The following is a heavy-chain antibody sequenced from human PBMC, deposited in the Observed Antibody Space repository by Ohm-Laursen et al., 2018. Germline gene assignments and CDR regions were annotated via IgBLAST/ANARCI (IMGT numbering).Heavy chain of an antibody. CDR3: AITLIYFYSMDV. Sequence: ASVKVSCKASGYTFTGYYMHWVRQAPGQGLEWMGWINPSSGVTNYAQKFQGRVTVTRDTSISTAYMELTRLRSDDTAVYYCAITLIYFYSMDVWGQGTTVTVSS. CDR1: GYTFTGYY. J-gene: IGHJ6*02. V-gene: IGHV1-2*02. CDR2: INPSSGVT. D-gene: IGHD3-22*01.